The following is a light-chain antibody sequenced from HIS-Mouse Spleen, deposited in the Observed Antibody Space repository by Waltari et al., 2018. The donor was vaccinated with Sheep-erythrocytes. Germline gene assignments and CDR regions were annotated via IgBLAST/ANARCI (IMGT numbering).Light chain of an antibody. J-gene: IGLJ3*02. V-gene: IGLV1-47*01. Sequence: QSVLTQPPSASGTPGQRVTISCSGSSSNIGSNYVYWYQQLPGTAPKLLIYRNNQRPPGVHDRFSGSKSGTSASLAISGLRSEDEADYYCAAWDDSLSGPVFGGGTKLTVL. CDR1: SSNIGSNY. CDR2: RNN. CDR3: AAWDDSLSGPV.